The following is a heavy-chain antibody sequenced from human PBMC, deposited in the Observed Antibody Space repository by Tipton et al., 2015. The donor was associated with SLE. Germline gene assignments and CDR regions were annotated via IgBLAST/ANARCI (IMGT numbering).Heavy chain of an antibody. CDR2: IYYSGST. D-gene: IGHD6-13*01. Sequence: TLSLTCTVSGGSISSGDYYWSWIRQPPGKGLEWIGYIYYSGSTNYNPSLKSRVTISVDTSKNQFSLKLSSVTAADTAVYYCARGGGSSWYPASFQHWGQGTLVTVSS. CDR3: ARGGGSSWYPASFQH. V-gene: IGHV4-30-4*01. CDR1: GGSISSGDYY. J-gene: IGHJ1*01.